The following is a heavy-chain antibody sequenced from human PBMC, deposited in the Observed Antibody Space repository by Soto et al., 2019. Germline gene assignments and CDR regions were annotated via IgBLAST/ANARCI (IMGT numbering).Heavy chain of an antibody. CDR2: INHSGST. J-gene: IGHJ6*03. CDR1: GGYIGGSNW. CDR3: ARAIYDIVATIPSSSSSGYYYMDV. D-gene: IGHD5-12*01. Sequence: PSDTLSHTCAVSGGYIGGSNWWSCVHQPPGTGLEWVGAINHSGSTNYNPSLKSRVTISVDTSKNQFYLKLSSVTAADTAVYYCARAIYDIVATIPSSSSSGYYYMDVWGKGTTVTVSS. V-gene: IGHV4-4*02.